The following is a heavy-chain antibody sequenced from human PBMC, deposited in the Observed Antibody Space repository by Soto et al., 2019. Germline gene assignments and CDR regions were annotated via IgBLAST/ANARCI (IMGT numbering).Heavy chain of an antibody. Sequence: QAQLQQWGTGLLKPSETLSLTCAVYGGSLSGNYWGWIRQPPGKGLEWIGETHHSGSTAYNPSLKGRVTISVDTSRNQFSLKLNSVTAADTAVYYCARTTAAIHLNYWSQGTVVTVSS. V-gene: IGHV4-34*01. D-gene: IGHD2-21*02. CDR2: THHSGST. J-gene: IGHJ4*02. CDR3: ARTTAAIHLNY. CDR1: GGSLSGNY.